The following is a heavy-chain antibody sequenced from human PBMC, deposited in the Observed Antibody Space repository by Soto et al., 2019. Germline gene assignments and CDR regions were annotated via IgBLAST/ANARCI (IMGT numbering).Heavy chain of an antibody. CDR3: AADVIAVAGDFDY. Sequence: RASVKVSCKASGFTFSNSAVQWVRQPRGQRLEWMGWIVVGSGHPNLAQKFQDRVTLTRDMSTGTAYMELSSLRSEDTAVYYCAADVIAVAGDFDYWGQGTQVTVSS. D-gene: IGHD6-19*01. CDR1: GFTFSNSA. CDR2: IVVGSGHP. V-gene: IGHV1-58*01. J-gene: IGHJ4*02.